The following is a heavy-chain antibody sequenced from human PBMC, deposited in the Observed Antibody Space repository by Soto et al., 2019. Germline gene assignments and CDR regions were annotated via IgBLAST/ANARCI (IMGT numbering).Heavy chain of an antibody. Sequence: EVLLLESGGGLVQPGGSLRLSCAASGFTFSTYTMSWVRQAPGKGMECVSAISGTGGSSSYTDSVKGRFTISRDNSKNTLSLPMDSLRAEDTARYYCAKRAVAGRNWYFDLWGRGTLVTVSS. J-gene: IGHJ2*01. V-gene: IGHV3-23*01. CDR2: ISGTGGSS. CDR1: GFTFSTYT. CDR3: AKRAVAGRNWYFDL. D-gene: IGHD6-19*01.